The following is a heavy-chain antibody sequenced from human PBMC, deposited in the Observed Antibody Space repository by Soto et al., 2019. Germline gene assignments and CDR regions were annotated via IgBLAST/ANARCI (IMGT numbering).Heavy chain of an antibody. Sequence: PGGSLRLSCAASGFTFSSYAMHWVRQAPGKGLEWVSTIRGSGGRTYYADSVKGRLTISRDNSKNKLYLQVNSLRAEDTAVHYYANGHSRGSWGVPYFDSWGQGPLVTVPS. V-gene: IGHV3-23*01. J-gene: IGHJ4*02. D-gene: IGHD3-22*01. CDR1: GFTFSSYA. CDR3: ANGHSRGSWGVPYFDS. CDR2: IRGSGGRT.